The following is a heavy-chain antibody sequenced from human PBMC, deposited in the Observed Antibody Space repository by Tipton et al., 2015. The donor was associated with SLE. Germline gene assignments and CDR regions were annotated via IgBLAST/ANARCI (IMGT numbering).Heavy chain of an antibody. V-gene: IGHV4-61*02. CDR3: ARDHSGSVGTYFDY. J-gene: IGHJ4*02. D-gene: IGHD1-26*01. CDR2: IYTSGST. CDR1: GGSISSGSYY. Sequence: LRLSCTVSGGSISSGSYYWSWIRQPAGKGLEWIGRIYTSGSTNYNPSLKSRVTISVDTSKNQFSLKLSSVTAADTAVYYCARDHSGSVGTYFDYWGQGTLVTVSS.